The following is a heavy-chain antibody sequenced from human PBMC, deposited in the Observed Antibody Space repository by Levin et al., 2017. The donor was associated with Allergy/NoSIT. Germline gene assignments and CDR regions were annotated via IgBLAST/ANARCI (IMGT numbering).Heavy chain of an antibody. V-gene: IGHV3-11*01. D-gene: IGHD2-21*02. J-gene: IGHJ3*02. CDR2: ISSSGSTI. CDR3: ARAEMSLAYCGGDCYPGAFDI. Sequence: GGSLRLSCAASGFTFSDYYMSWIRQAPGKGLEWVSYISSSGSTIYYADSVKGRFTISRDNAKNSLYLQMNSLRAEDTAVYYCARAEMSLAYCGGDCYPGAFDIWGQGTMVTVSS. CDR1: GFTFSDYY.